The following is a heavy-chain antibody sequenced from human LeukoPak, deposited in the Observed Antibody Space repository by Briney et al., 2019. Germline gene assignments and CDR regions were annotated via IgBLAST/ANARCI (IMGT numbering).Heavy chain of an antibody. D-gene: IGHD2-2*01. V-gene: IGHV3-49*04. CDR3: TRDKILGYCSSTSCPEGSFDY. CDR1: GFTCGEYA. Sequence: PGGSLRLSCTASGFTCGEYAMGWVRQAPGKGLEWVGFIRSKANGGTTEYAASVKGRFTISRDDSKSIAYLQMNSLKNEDTAVYYCTRDKILGYCSSTSCPEGSFDYWGQGTLVTVSS. CDR2: IRSKANGGTT. J-gene: IGHJ4*02.